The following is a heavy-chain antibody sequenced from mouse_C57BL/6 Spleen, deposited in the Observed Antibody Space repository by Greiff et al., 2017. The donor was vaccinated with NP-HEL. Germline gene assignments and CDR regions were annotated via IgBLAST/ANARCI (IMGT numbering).Heavy chain of an antibody. Sequence: VKLVESGPGLVAPSQSLSITCTVSGFSLTSYAISWVRQPPGKGLEWLGVIWTGGGTNYNSALKSRLSISKDNSKSHVFLKMNSLQTDDTARYYCARRGYGSSYVGYFDVWGTGTTVTVSS. CDR2: IWTGGGT. CDR3: ARRGYGSSYVGYFDV. J-gene: IGHJ1*03. V-gene: IGHV2-9-1*01. D-gene: IGHD1-1*01. CDR1: GFSLTSYA.